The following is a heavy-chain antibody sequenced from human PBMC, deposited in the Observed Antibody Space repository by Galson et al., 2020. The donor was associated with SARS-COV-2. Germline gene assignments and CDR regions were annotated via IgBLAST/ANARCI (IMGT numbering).Heavy chain of an antibody. J-gene: IGHJ4*02. D-gene: IGHD2-15*01. V-gene: IGHV3-30*18. CDR1: GFTFSSYG. CDR3: AKDLTYVVAATFYFDY. CDR2: ISYDGSNK. Sequence: GESLKISCAAYGFTFSSYGMHWVRQAPGKGLEWVAVISYDGSNKYYADSVKGRFTISRDNSKNTLYLQMNSLRAEDTAVYYCAKDLTYVVAATFYFDYGGQGTLVTVAS.